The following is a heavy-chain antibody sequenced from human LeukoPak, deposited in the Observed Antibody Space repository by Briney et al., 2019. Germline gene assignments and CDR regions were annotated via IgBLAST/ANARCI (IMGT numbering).Heavy chain of an antibody. V-gene: IGHV1-2*02. Sequence: ASVKVSCKASGYSFTDYYMHWVRQAPGQGLEWMGWINPKSGGIIYAQQFQGSVTLTRDTSISTGYMELSSLRSDDTAIYFCAGGRGGYNVIDYWGQGTLVTVSS. J-gene: IGHJ4*02. CDR1: GYSFTDYY. CDR3: AGGRGGYNVIDY. D-gene: IGHD5-24*01. CDR2: INPKSGGI.